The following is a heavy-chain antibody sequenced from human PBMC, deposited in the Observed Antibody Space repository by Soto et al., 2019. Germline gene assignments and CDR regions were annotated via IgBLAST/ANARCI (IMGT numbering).Heavy chain of an antibody. CDR1: SGSISSSNW. D-gene: IGHD2-15*01. V-gene: IGHV4-4*02. J-gene: IGHJ4*02. CDR3: ASGYCSGGSCSPLDF. Sequence: QVLLQESGPGLVKPSGTLSLTCAVSSGSISSSNWWSWVRQPPGKGLEWIGEIFHSGSTNYNPSLKSRVTISLDKSKTQFSLKLNSVTAADTAVYYCASGYCSGGSCSPLDFWGQGTLVTVSS. CDR2: IFHSGST.